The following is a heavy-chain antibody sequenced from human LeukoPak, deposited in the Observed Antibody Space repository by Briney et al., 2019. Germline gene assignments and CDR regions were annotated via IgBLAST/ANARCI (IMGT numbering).Heavy chain of an antibody. V-gene: IGHV1-2*06. CDR1: GSTFTGYY. CDR2: INPNIGGT. D-gene: IGHD2-21*01. Sequence: ASMKVSYKASGSTFTGYYIHWVRQAPGQGLEWMGRINPNIGGTKYAQKFQGRVTMTRDTSISTAYMELDRLTSDDTAVYYCARDYGPYPGCSWFDPWGQGTLVTVSS. CDR3: ARDYGPYPGCSWFDP. J-gene: IGHJ5*02.